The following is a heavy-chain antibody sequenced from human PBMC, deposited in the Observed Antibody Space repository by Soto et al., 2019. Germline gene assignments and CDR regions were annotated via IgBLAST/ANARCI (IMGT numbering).Heavy chain of an antibody. CDR2: INPSGGST. V-gene: IGHV1-46*03. J-gene: IGHJ3*02. D-gene: IGHD3-10*01. CDR1: GYTFTSYY. Sequence: ASVKVSCKASGYTFTSYYMHWVRQAPGQGLEWMGIINPSGGSTSYAQKFQGRVTMTRDTSTSTVYMELSSLRSEDTAVYYCARRDITMVRGANMGVAFDIWGQGTMVTVSS. CDR3: ARRDITMVRGANMGVAFDI.